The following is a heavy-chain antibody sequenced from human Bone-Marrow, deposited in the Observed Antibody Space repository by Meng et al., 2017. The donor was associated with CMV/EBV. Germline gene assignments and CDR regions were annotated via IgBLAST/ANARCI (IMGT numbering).Heavy chain of an antibody. Sequence: GGSLRLSCAASGFTFSSYSMNWVRQAPGKGLEWVAVISYDGSNKYYADSVKGRFTISRDNSKNTLYLQMNSLRAEDAAVYYCARGYDSSGYYQALRSWGQGTLVTVSS. CDR1: GFTFSSYS. D-gene: IGHD3-22*01. CDR2: ISYDGSNK. J-gene: IGHJ5*02. CDR3: ARGYDSSGYYQALRS. V-gene: IGHV3-30*03.